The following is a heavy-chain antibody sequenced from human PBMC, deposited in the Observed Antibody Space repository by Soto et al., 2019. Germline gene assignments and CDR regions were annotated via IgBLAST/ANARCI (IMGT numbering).Heavy chain of an antibody. J-gene: IGHJ4*02. CDR2: IIPIFGSA. CDR3: ARGGILIPGTDFPESVRFDY. V-gene: IGHV1-69*13. CDR1: GGTFSNYV. D-gene: IGHD6-13*01. Sequence: ASVKVSCKASGGTFSNYVINWVRQAPGQGLEWMGWIIPIFGSADYAEKFQGRVTITADESTSTAYMELTSLRSEDTAVYYCARGGILIPGTDFPESVRFDYGGQETLVPVSS.